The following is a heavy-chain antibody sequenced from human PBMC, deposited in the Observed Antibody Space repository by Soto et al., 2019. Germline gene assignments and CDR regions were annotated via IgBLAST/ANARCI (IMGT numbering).Heavy chain of an antibody. V-gene: IGHV1-3*01. CDR1: GYTLTSYA. CDR2: INAGNGNT. CDR3: ARAGYSSSWYSFGFDI. D-gene: IGHD6-13*01. J-gene: IGHJ3*02. Sequence: GASVKVSCKASGYTLTSYAMHWVRQAPGQRLEWMGWINAGNGNTKYSQKFQGRVTITRDTSASTAYMELSSLRSEDTALYYCARAGYSSSWYSFGFDIWGQGTMVTVSS.